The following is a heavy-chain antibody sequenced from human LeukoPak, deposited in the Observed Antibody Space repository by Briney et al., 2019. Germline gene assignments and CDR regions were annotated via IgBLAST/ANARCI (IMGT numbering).Heavy chain of an antibody. CDR1: GFDFGTYA. J-gene: IGHJ6*02. Sequence: GGSLRLSCVASGFDFGTYAMSWVRQAPGKGPEWVSTVSNGGSSTYYADSVRGRFTVSRDNSKNTLYLQMNSPRAEDTATYYCARTAGYFYYYHMDVWGQGTTVTVSS. V-gene: IGHV3-23*01. D-gene: IGHD3-22*01. CDR2: VSNGGSST. CDR3: ARTAGYFYYYHMDV.